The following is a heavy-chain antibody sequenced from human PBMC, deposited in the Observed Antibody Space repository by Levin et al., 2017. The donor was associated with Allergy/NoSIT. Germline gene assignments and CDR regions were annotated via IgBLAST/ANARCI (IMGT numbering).Heavy chain of an antibody. Sequence: AGGSLRLSCTGSGFTFGDYAMSWVRQAPGKGLEWVGFIRNKAHGGTTEYAASVKGRLTISRDDSKSIAYLQMNSLKTEDTAVYLCARGGPPNYDYNWGSYRDGYFDYWGQGTLVTVSS. CDR1: GFTFGDYA. CDR3: ARGGPPNYDYNWGSYRDGYFDY. J-gene: IGHJ4*02. V-gene: IGHV3-49*04. CDR2: IRNKAHGGTT. D-gene: IGHD3-16*02.